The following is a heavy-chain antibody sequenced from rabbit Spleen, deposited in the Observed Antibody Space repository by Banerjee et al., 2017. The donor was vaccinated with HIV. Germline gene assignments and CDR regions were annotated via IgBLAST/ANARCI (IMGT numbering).Heavy chain of an antibody. CDR2: IDPVFGIT. Sequence: HLEESAGGLVQPGGSLKLSCKASGFTLSSYYMNWVRQAPGKGLEWIGYIDPVFGITYYANWVNGRFSISRENAQNTVFLQMTSLTAADTATYFCARGDGGSAWGARLWGPGTLVTVS. D-gene: IGHD4-1*01. V-gene: IGHV1S7*01. CDR1: GFTLSSYY. J-gene: IGHJ4*01. CDR3: ARGDGGSAWGARL.